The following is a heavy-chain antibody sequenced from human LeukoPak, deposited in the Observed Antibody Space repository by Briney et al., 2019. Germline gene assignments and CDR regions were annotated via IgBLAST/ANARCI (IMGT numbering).Heavy chain of an antibody. J-gene: IGHJ4*02. D-gene: IGHD6-19*01. Sequence: GGSLRLSCAASGFTFSSYWMSWVRQAPGKGLEWVANIKQDGSEKYYVDSVKGRFTTSRDNAKNSLYLQMNSLRAEDTAVYYCARGLGGWPIDCWGQGTLVTVSS. CDR3: ARGLGGWPIDC. CDR1: GFTFSSYW. CDR2: IKQDGSEK. V-gene: IGHV3-7*01.